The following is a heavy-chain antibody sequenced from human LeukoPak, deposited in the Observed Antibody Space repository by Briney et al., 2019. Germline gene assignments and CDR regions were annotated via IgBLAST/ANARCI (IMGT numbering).Heavy chain of an antibody. Sequence: SETLSLTCTVSGGSISIYYWSWIRQPAGKGLEWIGRICTSGNTNYNPSLKSRVTMSVDTSKNQFSLKLSSVTAADTAMYYCARGRVNSGSYYGFDYWGQGTLVTVSS. V-gene: IGHV4-4*07. CDR2: ICTSGNT. D-gene: IGHD1-26*01. CDR1: GGSISIYY. J-gene: IGHJ4*02. CDR3: ARGRVNSGSYYGFDY.